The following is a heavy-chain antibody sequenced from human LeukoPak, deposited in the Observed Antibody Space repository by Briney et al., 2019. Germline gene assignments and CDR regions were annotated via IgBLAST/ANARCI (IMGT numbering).Heavy chain of an antibody. Sequence: SETLSLTCTVSGGSISSYYWSWIRQPPGKGLEWIGYIYYSGSTNYNPSLKSRVTISVDRSKNQFSLKLSSVTAADTAVYYCARWDLWSGYPRGLDPWGQGTLVTISS. CDR3: ARWDLWSGYPRGLDP. D-gene: IGHD3-3*01. V-gene: IGHV4-59*12. J-gene: IGHJ5*02. CDR2: IYYSGST. CDR1: GGSISSYY.